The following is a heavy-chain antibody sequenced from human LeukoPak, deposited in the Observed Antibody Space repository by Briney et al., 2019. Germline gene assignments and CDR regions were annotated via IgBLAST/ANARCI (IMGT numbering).Heavy chain of an antibody. CDR2: ISGSGGST. CDR3: ARDILEYYYDSSGYNAFDI. CDR1: GFTFSSYA. J-gene: IGHJ3*02. Sequence: GGSLRLSCAASGFTFSSYAMSWVRQAPGKGLEWVSAISGSGGSTYYADSVKGRFTISRDNSKNTLYLQMNSLRAEDTAVYYCARDILEYYYDSSGYNAFDIWGQGTMVTVSS. V-gene: IGHV3-23*01. D-gene: IGHD3-22*01.